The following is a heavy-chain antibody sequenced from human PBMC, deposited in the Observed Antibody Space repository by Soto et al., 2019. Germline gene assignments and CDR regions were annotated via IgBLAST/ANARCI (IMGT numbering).Heavy chain of an antibody. D-gene: IGHD6-19*01. CDR2: ISGSGGTT. Sequence: EVQLLESGGGLVQPGGSLRLSCAASGFTFSSYAMSWVRQAPGKGLEWVSAISGSGGTTYYSDSVKGRFTFSRVNSKNTLHLKMHSLTAEDTTVYSCANTANGWFSAFDIWGQGTMVTVSS. J-gene: IGHJ3*02. V-gene: IGHV3-23*01. CDR1: GFTFSSYA. CDR3: ANTANGWFSAFDI.